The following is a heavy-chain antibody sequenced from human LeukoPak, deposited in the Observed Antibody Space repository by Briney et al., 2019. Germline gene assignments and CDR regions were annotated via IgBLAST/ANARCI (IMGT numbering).Heavy chain of an antibody. D-gene: IGHD2-2*01. Sequence: GGSLRLSCAASGFTFSSYAMSWVRQAPGKGLEWVSAISGSGGSTYYADSVKGRFTISRDNAKNSLYLQMNSLRAEDTAVYYCARRSSSQDFDSWGQGTLVTVSS. CDR1: GFTFSSYA. CDR3: ARRSSSQDFDS. V-gene: IGHV3-23*01. CDR2: ISGSGGST. J-gene: IGHJ4*02.